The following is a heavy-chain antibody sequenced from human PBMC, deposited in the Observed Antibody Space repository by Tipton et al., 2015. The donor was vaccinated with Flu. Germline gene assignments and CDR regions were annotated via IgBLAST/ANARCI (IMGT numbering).Heavy chain of an antibody. CDR2: IIPIFGTA. CDR3: ARVGGDYYDSSGYERLDY. J-gene: IGHJ4*02. D-gene: IGHD3-22*01. V-gene: IGHV1-69*18. CDR1: GGTFSSYA. Sequence: QLVQSGAKVKKPGSSVKVSCKASGGTFSSYAISWVRQAPGQGLEWMGRIIPIFGTANYAQKFQGRVTITADESTSTAYMELSSLRSEDTAVYYCARVGGDYYDSSGYERLDYWGQGTLVTVSS.